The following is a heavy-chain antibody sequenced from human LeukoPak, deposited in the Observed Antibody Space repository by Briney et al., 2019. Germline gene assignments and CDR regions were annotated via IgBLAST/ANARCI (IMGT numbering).Heavy chain of an antibody. CDR3: ATQTHDSDGMDV. Sequence: PGGSLRLSCAASGFTFSSYSMNWVRQAPGKGLEWVSSISSSSSYIYYADSVKGRFTISRDNAKNSLYLQMNSLRAEDTAVYYCATQTHDSDGMDVWGQGTTVTVSS. CDR1: GFTFSSYS. D-gene: IGHD2-21*02. V-gene: IGHV3-21*01. J-gene: IGHJ6*02. CDR2: ISSSSSYI.